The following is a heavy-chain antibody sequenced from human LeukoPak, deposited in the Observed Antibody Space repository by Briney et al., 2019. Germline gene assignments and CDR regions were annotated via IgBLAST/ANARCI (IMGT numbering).Heavy chain of an antibody. D-gene: IGHD4-17*01. J-gene: IGHJ4*02. CDR2: ISSSSSTI. Sequence: GGSLRLSCAASGFTFSSYSMTWVRQAPGKGLEWVSYISSSSSTIYYADSVKGRFTISRDNAKNSLYLQMNSLRDEDTAVYYCARVSTVTTRSLGYWGQGTLVTVSS. CDR1: GFTFSSYS. CDR3: ARVSTVTTRSLGY. V-gene: IGHV3-48*02.